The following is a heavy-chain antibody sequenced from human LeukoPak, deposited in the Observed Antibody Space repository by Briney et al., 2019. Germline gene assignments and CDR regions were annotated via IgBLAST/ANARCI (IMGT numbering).Heavy chain of an antibody. CDR2: INHSGST. Sequence: PSETLSLTCAVYGGSFSGYYWSWIRQPPGMGLEWIGEINHSGSTNYNPSLKSRVTISVDTSKNQFSLKLSSVTAADTAVYYCARGAEWTRAIYYFDYWGQGTLVTVSS. V-gene: IGHV4-34*01. CDR3: ARGAEWTRAIYYFDY. J-gene: IGHJ4*02. CDR1: GGSFSGYY. D-gene: IGHD1-14*01.